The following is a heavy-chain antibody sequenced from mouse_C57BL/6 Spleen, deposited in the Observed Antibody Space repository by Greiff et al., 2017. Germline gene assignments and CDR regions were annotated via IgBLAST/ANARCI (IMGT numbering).Heavy chain of an antibody. CDR1: GFNIKDYY. V-gene: IGHV14-2*01. CDR3: ATYYGSSKDYFDY. Sequence: VQLQQSGAELVKPGASVKLSCTASGFNIKDYYMPWVKQRTEQGLEWIGRIDPEDGETKYAPKFQGKATITADTSSNTAYLQLSSLTSEDTAVYYCATYYGSSKDYFDYWGQGTTLTVSS. J-gene: IGHJ2*01. D-gene: IGHD1-1*01. CDR2: IDPEDGET.